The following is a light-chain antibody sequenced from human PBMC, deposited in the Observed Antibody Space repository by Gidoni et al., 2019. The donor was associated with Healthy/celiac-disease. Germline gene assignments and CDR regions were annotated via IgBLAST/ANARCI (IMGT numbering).Light chain of an antibody. J-gene: IGKJ5*01. CDR3: QQSYSTPIT. V-gene: IGKV1-39*01. CDR1: QSISSY. Sequence: DIQMTQSPSSLSASVGDRVTITCRASQSISSYLNWYKQKPGKAPKLLIYAASSLQSGVPSRFSGSGSVTDFTLNISSLQLEDFAIYDCQQSYSTPITFGQGTRLEIK. CDR2: AAS.